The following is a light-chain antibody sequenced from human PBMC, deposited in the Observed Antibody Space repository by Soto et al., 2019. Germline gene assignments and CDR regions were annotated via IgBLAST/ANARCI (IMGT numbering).Light chain of an antibody. Sequence: QSVLTQPPSVSVSPGQSVTISCTGTSSDVGKYDRVSWYQQPPGTAPKLIIYEVTNRPSGVPARFSGSKSGNTASLTISGLQAEDEADYYCSSYTSTSRYVFGAGTKVTV. CDR1: SSDVGKYDR. V-gene: IGLV2-18*02. CDR3: SSYTSTSRYV. CDR2: EVT. J-gene: IGLJ1*01.